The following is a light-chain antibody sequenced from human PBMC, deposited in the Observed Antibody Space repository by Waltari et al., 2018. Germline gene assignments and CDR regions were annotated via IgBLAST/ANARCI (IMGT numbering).Light chain of an antibody. CDR3: QQYDSYPFT. Sequence: DIQMTQSPSTLSASVGDRVTITCRASKTISSWLAWYQQTPGKPPKLLIYKASSLESGVPSTFRGSGSGTEFTLTISSLQPDDFATYYCQQYDSYPFTFGPGTRVDIK. CDR2: KAS. V-gene: IGKV1-5*03. J-gene: IGKJ3*01. CDR1: KTISSW.